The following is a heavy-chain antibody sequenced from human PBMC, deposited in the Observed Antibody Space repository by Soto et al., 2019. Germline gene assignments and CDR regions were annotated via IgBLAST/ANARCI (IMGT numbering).Heavy chain of an antibody. CDR3: ARSLGSSYKGYYYYGLDV. CDR1: GYSFTSYW. Sequence: GESLKISCKGSGYSFTSYWIGWVRQMPGKGLEWMGIIYPGDSDTRYSPSFQGQVTISADKSISTAYLQWSSLKDSDTAMYYCARSLGSSYKGYYYYGLDVWGQGTTVTVSS. J-gene: IGHJ6*02. D-gene: IGHD5-18*01. CDR2: IYPGDSDT. V-gene: IGHV5-51*01.